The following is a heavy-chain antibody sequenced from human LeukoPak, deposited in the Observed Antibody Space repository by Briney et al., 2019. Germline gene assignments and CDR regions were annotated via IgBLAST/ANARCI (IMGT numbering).Heavy chain of an antibody. CDR3: ASAVTLDYYYGMDV. V-gene: IGHV1-2*02. D-gene: IGHD2-21*02. J-gene: IGHJ6*02. Sequence: ASVKVSCKASGYTFTGYYMHWVRQAPGQGLEWMGWIDPNSGGTNYAQKFQGRVTMTRDTSISTAYMELSRLRSDDTAVYYCASAVTLDYYYGMDVWGQGTTVTVSS. CDR2: IDPNSGGT. CDR1: GYTFTGYY.